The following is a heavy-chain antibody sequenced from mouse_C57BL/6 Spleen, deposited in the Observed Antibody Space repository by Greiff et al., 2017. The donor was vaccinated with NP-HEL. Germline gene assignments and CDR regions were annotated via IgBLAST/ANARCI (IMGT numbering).Heavy chain of an antibody. CDR3: ARLWVVATPFAY. J-gene: IGHJ2*01. V-gene: IGHV1-80*01. Sequence: QVQLQQSGAELVKPGASVKISCKASGYAFSSYWMNWVKQRPGKGLEWIGQIYPGDGDTNYNGKFKGKATLTADKASSTPYMQLRSLTSEDSAVYFCARLWVVATPFAYWGQGTTLTVSS. CDR2: IYPGDGDT. D-gene: IGHD1-1*01. CDR1: GYAFSSYW.